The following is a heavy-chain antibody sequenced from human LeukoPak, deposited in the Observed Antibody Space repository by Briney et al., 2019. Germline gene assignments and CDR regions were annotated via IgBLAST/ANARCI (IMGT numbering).Heavy chain of an antibody. Sequence: ASVKVSCKVSGYTLTELSMHWVRQAPGKGLEWMGGFDPEDGETIYAQKFQGRVTMTRDTSISTAYMELSRLRSDDTAVYYCARDRLGRRNAFDIWGQGTMVTVSS. CDR3: ARDRLGRRNAFDI. D-gene: IGHD1-26*01. CDR1: GYTLTELS. CDR2: FDPEDGET. J-gene: IGHJ3*02. V-gene: IGHV1-24*01.